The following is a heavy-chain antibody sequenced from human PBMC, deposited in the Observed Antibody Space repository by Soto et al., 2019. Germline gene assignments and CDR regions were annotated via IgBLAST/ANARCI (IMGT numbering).Heavy chain of an antibody. J-gene: IGHJ6*02. Sequence: KPSETLSLTCTVSGGSISSYYWSWIRQPPGKGLEWIGYIYYSGSTNYNPSLKSRVTISVDTSKNQFSLKLSSVTAADTAVYYCARDKPPTSSWAPYGMDVWGQGTTVTVSS. D-gene: IGHD2-2*01. V-gene: IGHV4-59*01. CDR1: GGSISSYY. CDR2: IYYSGST. CDR3: ARDKPPTSSWAPYGMDV.